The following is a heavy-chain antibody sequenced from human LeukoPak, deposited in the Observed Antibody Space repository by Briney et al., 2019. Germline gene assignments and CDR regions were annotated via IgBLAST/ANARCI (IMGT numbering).Heavy chain of an antibody. J-gene: IGHJ4*02. CDR3: AKFHLPIYYFDY. D-gene: IGHD2-2*01. Sequence: GGSLRLSCAASGFTFSSYAMSWVCQAPGKGLEWVSAISGSGGSTYYADSVKGRFTISRDNSKNTLYLQMNSLRAEDTAVYYCAKFHLPIYYFDYWGQGTLVTVSS. V-gene: IGHV3-23*01. CDR1: GFTFSSYA. CDR2: ISGSGGST.